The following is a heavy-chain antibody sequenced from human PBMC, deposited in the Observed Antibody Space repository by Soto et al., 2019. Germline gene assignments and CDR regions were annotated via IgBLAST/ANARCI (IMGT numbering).Heavy chain of an antibody. D-gene: IGHD1-7*01. Sequence: ASVKVSCKASGYSFTSVFVHWVRQAPGQGLEWMGRINPSRGATTYAEKFQGRVTMTRDTSTSTVYMDLSSLRSEDTAVYYCARGYNWNYDNWFDPWGQGTLVTVSS. V-gene: IGHV1-46*03. CDR3: ARGYNWNYDNWFDP. CDR1: GYSFTSVF. CDR2: INPSRGAT. J-gene: IGHJ5*02.